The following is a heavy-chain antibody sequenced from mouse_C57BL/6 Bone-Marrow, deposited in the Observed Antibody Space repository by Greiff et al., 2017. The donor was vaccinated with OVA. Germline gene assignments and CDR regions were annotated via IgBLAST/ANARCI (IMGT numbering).Heavy chain of an antibody. J-gene: IGHJ4*01. D-gene: IGHD2-4*01. CDR3: ARWMITTRFYAMDY. CDR1: GYTFTSYT. Sequence: VKLQQSGAELARPGASVKMSCKASGYTFTSYTMHWVKQRPGQGLEWIGYINPSSGYTKYNQKFKDKATLTADKSSSTAYMQLSSLTSEDSAVYYCARWMITTRFYAMDYWGQGTSVTVSS. V-gene: IGHV1-4*01. CDR2: INPSSGYT.